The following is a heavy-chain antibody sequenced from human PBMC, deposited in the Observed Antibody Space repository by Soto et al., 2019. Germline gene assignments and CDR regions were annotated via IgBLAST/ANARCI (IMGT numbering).Heavy chain of an antibody. CDR2: FRTSGDGGTT. D-gene: IGHD6-19*01. Sequence: GGSLRLSCAASGFTFSSYSMSWVRQAPGKGLEWVSGFRTSGDGGTTYYADSVKGRFTISRDNSKNMLFLQMNSLRAEDTAIYYCAKDQGSGWNYYGGMDVWGQGTTVTVSS. CDR3: AKDQGSGWNYYGGMDV. V-gene: IGHV3-23*01. J-gene: IGHJ6*02. CDR1: GFTFSSYS.